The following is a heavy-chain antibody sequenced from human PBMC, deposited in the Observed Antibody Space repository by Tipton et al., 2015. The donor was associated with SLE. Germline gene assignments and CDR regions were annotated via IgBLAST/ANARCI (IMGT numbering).Heavy chain of an antibody. V-gene: IGHV4-34*01. CDR1: GGSFGGNY. D-gene: IGHD1-1*01. CDR3: ARDGKFPAAFDI. J-gene: IGHJ3*02. Sequence: TLSLTCAVYGGSFGGNYWSWIRQPPGKGLEWIGEINHSGSTNYNPSLKSRVTISVDTSKNQFSLKLSSVTAADTAVYYCARDGKFPAAFDIWGQGTMVTVSS. CDR2: INHSGST.